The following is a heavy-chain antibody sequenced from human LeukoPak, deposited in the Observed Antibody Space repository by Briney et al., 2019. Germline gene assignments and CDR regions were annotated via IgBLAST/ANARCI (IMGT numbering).Heavy chain of an antibody. V-gene: IGHV1-18*01. CDR2: VSGYNGNT. J-gene: IGHJ3*01. CDR3: AREVDSAMVNAFDF. D-gene: IGHD5-18*01. CDR1: GYTFTYYG. Sequence: ASAKVSCKASGYTFTYYGINWVRLAPGQGLEWIGWVSGYNGNTRYAQNFQGRLTLTTDTSTNIAYMELMRLRSDDTAVYYCAREVDSAMVNAFDFWGQGTLVTVSS.